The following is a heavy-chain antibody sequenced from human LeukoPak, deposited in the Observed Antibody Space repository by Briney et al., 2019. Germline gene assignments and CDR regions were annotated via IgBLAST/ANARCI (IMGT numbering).Heavy chain of an antibody. D-gene: IGHD3-9*01. CDR3: ARARYFDWLNHYYYYYMDV. CDR2: IYTSGST. Sequence: KPSETLSLTCTVSGGSISSGSYYWSWIRQPAGKGLEWIGRIYTSGSTNYNPSLKSRVTISVDTSKNQFSLKLSSVTAADTAVYYCARARYFDWLNHYYYYYMDVWGKGTTVTISS. J-gene: IGHJ6*03. CDR1: GGSISSGSYY. V-gene: IGHV4-61*02.